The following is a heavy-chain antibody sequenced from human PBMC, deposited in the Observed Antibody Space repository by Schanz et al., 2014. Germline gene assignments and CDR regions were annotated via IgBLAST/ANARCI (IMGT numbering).Heavy chain of an antibody. J-gene: IGHJ4*02. Sequence: EVQLVESGGGLVKPGGSLRLSCAGTGFTFSRYNMNWVRQAPGRGLEWVSSISRSSGRIYYSDSVKGRFTISRDNAKNLVYLQMNSLRAEDTAVYYCARVRYDILTDYYTECYFDSWGQGTLVAVAS. V-gene: IGHV3-21*06. CDR2: ISRSSGRI. D-gene: IGHD3-9*01. CDR1: GFTFSRYN. CDR3: ARVRYDILTDYYTECYFDS.